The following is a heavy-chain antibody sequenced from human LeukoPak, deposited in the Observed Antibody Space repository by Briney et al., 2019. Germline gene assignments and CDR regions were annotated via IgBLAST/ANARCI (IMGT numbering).Heavy chain of an antibody. V-gene: IGHV1-69*13. CDR1: GGTFSSYA. CDR2: IIPIFGTA. Sequence: ASVKVSCKASGGTFSSYAISWVRQAPGQGLEWMGGIIPIFGTANYAQKFQGRVTITADESTSTAYMELSSLRSEDTAVYYCARSAGDDELFYYYYGMDVWGQGTTVTVSS. CDR3: ARSAGDDELFYYYYGMDV. D-gene: IGHD3-10*01. J-gene: IGHJ6*02.